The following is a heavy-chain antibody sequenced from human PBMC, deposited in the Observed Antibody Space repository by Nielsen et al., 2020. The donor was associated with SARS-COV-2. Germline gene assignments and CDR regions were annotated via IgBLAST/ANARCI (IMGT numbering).Heavy chain of an antibody. Sequence: GESLKISCEGSGYTFSDYYMNWVRQAPGKGLMWVARINSDGSRSAYADAVKGRFIMSRDNARDTLSLQMKSLSVEDTAVYYCVRVRDDGHYYDTGPFDDWGQGALVTVSS. CDR2: INSDGSRS. J-gene: IGHJ4*02. D-gene: IGHD3-22*01. CDR1: GYTFSDYY. CDR3: VRVRDDGHYYDTGPFDD. V-gene: IGHV3-74*01.